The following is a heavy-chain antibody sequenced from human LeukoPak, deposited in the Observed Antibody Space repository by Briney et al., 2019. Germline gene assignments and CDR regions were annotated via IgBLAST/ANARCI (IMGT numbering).Heavy chain of an antibody. CDR3: ARDYKGAFDI. CDR2: ISSSGSTI. J-gene: IGHJ3*02. CDR1: GFTFSSYE. Sequence: GSLRLSCAASGFTFSSYEMNWVRQAPGKGLEWVSYISSSGSTIYYADSVKGRFTISRDNAKNSLYLQMNSLRAEDTAVYYCARDYKGAFDIWGQGTMVTVSS. D-gene: IGHD3-10*01. V-gene: IGHV3-48*03.